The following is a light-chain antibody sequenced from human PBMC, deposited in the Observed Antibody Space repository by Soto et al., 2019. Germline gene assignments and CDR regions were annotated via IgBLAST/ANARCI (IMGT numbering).Light chain of an antibody. CDR2: DVS. Sequence: QSVLTQPASVSGSPGQSITISCTGTSSDVGSYNLVSWYQQHPGKAPKIMIYDVSRRPSGVSHRFSGSKSGNTASLTISGLQAEDEADYYCCSYASTSTWVFGRGTQLTVL. CDR3: CSYASTSTWV. V-gene: IGLV2-23*02. CDR1: SSDVGSYNL. J-gene: IGLJ3*02.